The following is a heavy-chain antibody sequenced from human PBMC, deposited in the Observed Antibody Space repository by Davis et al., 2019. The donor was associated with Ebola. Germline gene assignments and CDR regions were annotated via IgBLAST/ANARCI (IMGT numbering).Heavy chain of an antibody. D-gene: IGHD3-3*01. Sequence: PGGSLRLSCAASGFSPSNYWMSCVRQAPGKGPEWVANMKHDGTSQYQMDSLKGRFTISRDNARNSLFLQMNNLRVDDTAVYYCASLEWAKPNYWGQGTLVTVSS. CDR2: MKHDGTSQ. CDR1: GFSPSNYW. J-gene: IGHJ4*02. V-gene: IGHV3-7*01. CDR3: ASLEWAKPNY.